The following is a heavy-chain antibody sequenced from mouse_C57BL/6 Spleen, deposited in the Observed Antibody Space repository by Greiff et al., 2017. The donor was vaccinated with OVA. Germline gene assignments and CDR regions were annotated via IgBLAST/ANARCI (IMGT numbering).Heavy chain of an antibody. CDR1: GYTFTDYE. CDR2: IDPETGGT. Sequence: VHLVESGAELVRPGASVTLSCKASGYTFTDYEMHWVKQTPVHGLEWIGAIDPETGGTAYNQKFKGKAILTADKSSSTAYMELRSLTSEDSAVYYCTRSNYGNYVGYWGQGTTLTVSS. J-gene: IGHJ2*01. CDR3: TRSNYGNYVGY. D-gene: IGHD2-1*01. V-gene: IGHV1-15*01.